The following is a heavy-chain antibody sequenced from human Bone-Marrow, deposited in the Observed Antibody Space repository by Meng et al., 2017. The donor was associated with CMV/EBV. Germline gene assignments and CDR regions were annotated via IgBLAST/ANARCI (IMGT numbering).Heavy chain of an antibody. CDR2: ISAYNGNT. CDR3: ARDHFSTGTLGLYYYYGMDV. CDR1: GYTFTSYG. V-gene: IGHV1-18*01. J-gene: IGHJ6*02. D-gene: IGHD3-3*02. Sequence: ASVKVSCKASGYTFTSYGISWVRQAPGQGLEWMGWISAYNGNTNYAQKLQGRVTMTTDTSTSTAYMELRSLRSDDTAVYYCARDHFSTGTLGLYYYYGMDVCGQGTTVTVSS.